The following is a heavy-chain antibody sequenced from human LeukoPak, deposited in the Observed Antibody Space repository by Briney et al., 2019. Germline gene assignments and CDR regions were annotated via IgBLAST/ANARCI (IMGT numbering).Heavy chain of an antibody. D-gene: IGHD1-1*01. V-gene: IGHV3-74*03. CDR1: GFTFSSFW. CDR2: VSDDGSTT. J-gene: IGHJ3*02. Sequence: GGSLRLSCAASGFTFSSFWMHWVRQAPGKGLVWVSRVSDDGSTTTYADSVKGRFTISRDNAKNTLYLQLNSLRPDDTAVYYCVRHNAARAFDIWGQGTMVIVS. CDR3: VRHNAARAFDI.